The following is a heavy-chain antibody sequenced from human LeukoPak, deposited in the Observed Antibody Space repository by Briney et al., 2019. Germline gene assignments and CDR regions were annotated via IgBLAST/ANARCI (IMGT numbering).Heavy chain of an antibody. J-gene: IGHJ4*02. Sequence: SETLPLTCAVYGGSFCGYYWRWIRQPPGRGREWIGEINHSGSTNYNPSLKSRVTISVDTSKNQFSLKLSSVTAADTAVYYCARWSDSSGIMTHYFDYWGQGTLVTVSS. V-gene: IGHV4-34*01. CDR1: GGSFCGYY. CDR3: ARWSDSSGIMTHYFDY. D-gene: IGHD3-22*01. CDR2: INHSGST.